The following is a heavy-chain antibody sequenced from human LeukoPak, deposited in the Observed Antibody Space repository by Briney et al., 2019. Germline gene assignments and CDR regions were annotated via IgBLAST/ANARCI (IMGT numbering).Heavy chain of an antibody. CDR3: ARGVFATGWYPDNFDY. D-gene: IGHD6-19*01. CDR1: GFTFTIYA. J-gene: IGHJ4*02. CDR2: VNQAGSDK. V-gene: IGHV3-7*01. Sequence: GGSLRLSCAASGFTFTIYAISWVRQAPGKGLEWVANVNQAGSDKYYMDSVKGRFTISRGNAENSVFLQMDSLRAEDTAVYYCARGVFATGWYPDNFDYWGQGSLVTVSS.